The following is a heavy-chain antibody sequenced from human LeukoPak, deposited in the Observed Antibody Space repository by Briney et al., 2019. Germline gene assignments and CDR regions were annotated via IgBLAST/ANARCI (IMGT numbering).Heavy chain of an antibody. CDR2: IIPIFGTA. J-gene: IGHJ5*02. V-gene: IGHV1-69*05. Sequence: SVKVSCKASGGTFSSYAISWVRQAPGQGLEWMGGIIPIFGTANYAQKFQGRVTITTDESTSTAYMELSSLRSEDTAVYYCAKDFLPYQLPGFDPWGQGTLVTVSS. CDR1: GGTFSSYA. CDR3: AKDFLPYQLPGFDP. D-gene: IGHD2-2*01.